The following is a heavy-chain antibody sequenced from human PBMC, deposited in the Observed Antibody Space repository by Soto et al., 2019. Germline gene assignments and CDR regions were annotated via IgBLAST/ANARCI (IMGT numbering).Heavy chain of an antibody. V-gene: IGHV4-34*01. CDR3: ARSGHLFDY. CDR2: INHSGHT. Sequence: QVQLQQWGAGLLKPSETLSLTCAVYGGSFSAYYWSWIRQPPGKGLEWIGEINHSGHTNYNPSLKSRVTISVAASKNHFSLMLTSVTAADTAVYYCARSGHLFDYWGQGTLVTVSS. CDR1: GGSFSAYY. J-gene: IGHJ4*02. D-gene: IGHD3-10*01.